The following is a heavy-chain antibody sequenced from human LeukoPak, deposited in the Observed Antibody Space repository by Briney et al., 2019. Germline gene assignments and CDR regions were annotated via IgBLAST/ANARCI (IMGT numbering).Heavy chain of an antibody. Sequence: SETLSLTCAVSGGSMSSGGYSWSWIRQPPGKGLEFTGYIYHSGTTYYHPSLKSRLTISVDRSENQLSLKLTSVTAADTAVYYCAKMSSSSNWFDPWGQGTLVTVSS. CDR3: AKMSSSSNWFDP. CDR1: GGSMSSGGYS. D-gene: IGHD6-6*01. CDR2: IYHSGTT. V-gene: IGHV4-30-2*01. J-gene: IGHJ5*02.